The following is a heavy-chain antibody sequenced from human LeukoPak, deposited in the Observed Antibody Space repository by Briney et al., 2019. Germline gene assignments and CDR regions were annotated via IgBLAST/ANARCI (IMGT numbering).Heavy chain of an antibody. J-gene: IGHJ4*02. CDR1: GDSVSSDSYY. V-gene: IGHV4-61*01. CDR2: IYYSGTT. D-gene: IGHD3-22*01. CDR3: ARDSRGYYDTSGYFDY. Sequence: SETLSLTCTVSGDSVSSDSYYWSWIRQPPGKGLEWIGYIYYSGTTKQNPSLKSRVTLSVDTSKNQLFLKLTSVTAADTAVYYCARDSRGYYDTSGYFDYWGQGTLVTVSS.